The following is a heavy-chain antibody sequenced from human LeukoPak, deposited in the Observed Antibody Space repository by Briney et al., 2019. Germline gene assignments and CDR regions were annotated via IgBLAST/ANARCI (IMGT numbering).Heavy chain of an antibody. V-gene: IGHV4-39*01. J-gene: IGHJ4*02. CDR3: ASKLWFGDQALDY. Sequence: SETLSLTCTVSGGSISSNSNYWAWIRQPPGRGLEWIGSISYGGSTYYSPSLESRVTISVDTSKNQFSLRLSSVTAADTAVYYCASKLWFGDQALDYWGQGTLVTVSS. D-gene: IGHD3-10*01. CDR1: GGSISSNSNY. CDR2: ISYGGST.